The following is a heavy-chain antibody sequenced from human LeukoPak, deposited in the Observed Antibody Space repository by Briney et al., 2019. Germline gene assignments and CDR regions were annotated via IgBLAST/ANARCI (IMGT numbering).Heavy chain of an antibody. Sequence: PSETLSLTCAVYGGSFSGYYWSWIRQPPGKGLEWIGEINHSGSTNYNPSLKSRVAISVDTSKNQFPLKLSSVTAADTAVYYCARGRPFQHWGQGTLVTVAS. V-gene: IGHV4-34*01. J-gene: IGHJ1*01. CDR1: GGSFSGYY. CDR3: ARGRPFQH. CDR2: INHSGST.